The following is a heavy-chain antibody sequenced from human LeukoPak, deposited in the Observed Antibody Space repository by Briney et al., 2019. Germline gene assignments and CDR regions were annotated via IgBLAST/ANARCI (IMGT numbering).Heavy chain of an antibody. J-gene: IGHJ4*02. V-gene: IGHV3-23*01. D-gene: IGHD1-1*01. Sequence: PGGSLRLSCAVSGFAFGSEAMSWVRQSPARGLEWVASISPGGGTTYYADYVKGRFTISRDNSNNSLFVQINSLRVEDTAVYFCAKSRSGSANWALRIFDNWGQGTLVTVSS. CDR1: GFAFGSEA. CDR3: AKSRSGSANWALRIFDN. CDR2: ISPGGGTT.